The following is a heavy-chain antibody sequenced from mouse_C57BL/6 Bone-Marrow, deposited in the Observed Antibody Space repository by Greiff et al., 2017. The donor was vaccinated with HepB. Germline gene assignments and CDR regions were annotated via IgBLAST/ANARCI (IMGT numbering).Heavy chain of an antibody. J-gene: IGHJ4*01. Sequence: EVKLQESGPGLVKPSQSLSLTCSVTGYSITSGYYWNWIRQFPGNNLEWMGYISYDGSNNYNPSLKNRISITRDTSKNQFFLKLNSVTTEDTATYYCARLGQEYYYAMDYWGKGTSVTVSS. CDR3: ARLGQEYYYAMDY. D-gene: IGHD3-3*01. CDR2: ISYDGSN. V-gene: IGHV3-6*01. CDR1: GYSITSGYY.